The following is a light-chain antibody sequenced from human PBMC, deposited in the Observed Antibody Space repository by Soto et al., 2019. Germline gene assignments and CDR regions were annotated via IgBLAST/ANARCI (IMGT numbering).Light chain of an antibody. Sequence: DIQMTQSPSSLSASVGDRVTITCRASQSVISYVNWYQQKPGKAPKLLMYAASSLQSGVPSRFSGSGSGTDFTLTISSLQPEDFATYYCQQSYTTPTFGGGTKVEIK. CDR1: QSVISY. V-gene: IGKV1-39*01. J-gene: IGKJ4*01. CDR3: QQSYTTPT. CDR2: AAS.